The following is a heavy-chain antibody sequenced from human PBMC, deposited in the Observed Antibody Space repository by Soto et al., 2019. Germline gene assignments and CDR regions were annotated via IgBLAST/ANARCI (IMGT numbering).Heavy chain of an antibody. Sequence: SETLSLTCTVPGVSISTYCWSWIRQPPGKGLEWIGYISYSGRTNYNPSLKSRVTISVDTSKNHFSLSLMSVTAADTAVYYCARGNRQKWLGDNWFDPWGQGTLVTVSS. D-gene: IGHD6-19*01. CDR1: GVSISTYC. CDR3: ARGNRQKWLGDNWFDP. V-gene: IGHV4-59*01. J-gene: IGHJ5*02. CDR2: ISYSGRT.